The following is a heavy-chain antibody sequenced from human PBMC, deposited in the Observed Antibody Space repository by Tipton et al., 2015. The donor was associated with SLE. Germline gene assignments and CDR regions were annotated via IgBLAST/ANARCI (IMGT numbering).Heavy chain of an antibody. CDR2: MNPNSGNT. J-gene: IGHJ4*02. CDR1: GYTFTRYD. Sequence: QLVQSGAEVKKPGASVKVSCKASGYTFTRYDINWVRQATGQGLEWMGWMNPNSGNTGYAQKFQGRVTITRNTSISTAYMELSSLRSEDTAVYYCARGGFYGSGSYYSFDYWGQGTLVTVSS. D-gene: IGHD3-10*01. CDR3: ARGGFYGSGSYYSFDY. V-gene: IGHV1-8*03.